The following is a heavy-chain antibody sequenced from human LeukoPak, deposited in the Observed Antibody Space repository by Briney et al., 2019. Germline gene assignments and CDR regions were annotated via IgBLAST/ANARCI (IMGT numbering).Heavy chain of an antibody. CDR2: IIPIFGTA. CDR3: ARGGYCSSTSCSQNWFDP. CDR1: GGTFSSYA. Sequence: SVKVSCKASGGTFSSYAISWVRQAPGQGLEWMGGIIPIFGTANYAQKFQGRVTITADKSTSTAYMELSSLRSEDTAVYYCARGGYCSSTSCSQNWFDPWGQGTLVTVSS. J-gene: IGHJ5*02. V-gene: IGHV1-69*06. D-gene: IGHD2-2*01.